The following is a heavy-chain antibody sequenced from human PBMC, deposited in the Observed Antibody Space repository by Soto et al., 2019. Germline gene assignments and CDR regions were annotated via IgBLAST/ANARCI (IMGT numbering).Heavy chain of an antibody. D-gene: IGHD6-13*01. CDR3: ARVMAAAGPHYYYYGMAV. Sequence: PSETLSLTCTVSGGSISSGDYYWSWIRQPPGKGLEWIGYIYYSGSTYYNPSLKSRVTISVDTSKNQFSLKLSSVTAADTAVYYCARVMAAAGPHYYYYGMAVWGQGTTVTVSS. V-gene: IGHV4-30-4*01. CDR2: IYYSGST. J-gene: IGHJ6*02. CDR1: GGSISSGDYY.